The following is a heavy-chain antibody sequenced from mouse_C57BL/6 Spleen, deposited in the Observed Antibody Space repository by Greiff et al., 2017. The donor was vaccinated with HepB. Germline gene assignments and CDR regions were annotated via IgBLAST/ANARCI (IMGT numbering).Heavy chain of an antibody. CDR2: INPSTGGT. D-gene: IGHD2-4*01. J-gene: IGHJ3*01. CDR1: GYSFTGYY. Sequence: EVKLMESGPELVKPGASVKISCKASGYSFTGYYMNWVKQSPEKSLEWIGEINPSTGGTTYNQKFKAKATLTVDKSSSTAYMQLKSLTSEDSAVYYCSSIYYDYDGFAYWGQGTLVTVSA. V-gene: IGHV1-42*01. CDR3: SSIYYDYDGFAY.